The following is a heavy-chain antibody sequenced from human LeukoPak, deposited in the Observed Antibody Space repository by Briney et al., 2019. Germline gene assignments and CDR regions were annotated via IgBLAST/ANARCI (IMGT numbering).Heavy chain of an antibody. Sequence: GGSLRLSCAPSGFTFTSYAMRWVRQAPGKGLEWVSRISGSGGSTHYADSVKGRFTISRDNSKNTLYLQMDSLRAEDTAVYYCARTDRTGALGRFRVRTDAFDIWGQGTMVTVSS. J-gene: IGHJ3*02. CDR2: ISGSGGST. CDR1: GFTFTSYA. D-gene: IGHD3-3*01. CDR3: ARTDRTGALGRFRVRTDAFDI. V-gene: IGHV3-23*01.